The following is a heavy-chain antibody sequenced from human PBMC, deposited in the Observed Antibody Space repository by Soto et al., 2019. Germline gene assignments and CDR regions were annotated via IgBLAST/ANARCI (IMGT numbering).Heavy chain of an antibody. V-gene: IGHV5-51*01. Sequence: PGESLKISCKGSGYSFTSYWIGWVRQMPGKGLEWMGIIYPGDSDTRYSPSFQGRFTISRDNSKNTLYLQMNSLRAEDTAVYYCARGGGSGPITMTFDIWGQGQWSPSPQ. D-gene: IGHD3-3*01. CDR1: GYSFTSYW. CDR2: IYPGDSDT. J-gene: IGHJ3*02. CDR3: ARGGGSGPITMTFDI.